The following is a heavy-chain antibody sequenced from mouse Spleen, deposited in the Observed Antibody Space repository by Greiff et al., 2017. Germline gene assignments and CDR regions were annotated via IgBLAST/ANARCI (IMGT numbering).Heavy chain of an antibody. V-gene: IGHV5-17*01. CDR1: GFTFSDYG. D-gene: IGHD2-14*01. CDR3: ARNDRRAWFAY. CDR2: ISSGSSTI. Sequence: EVMLVESGGGLVKPGGSLKLSCAASGFTFSDYGMHWVRQAPGKGLEWVAYISSGSSTIYYADTVKGRFTISRDNAKNTLFLQMTSLRSEDTAMYYCARNDRRAWFAYWGQGTLVTVSA. J-gene: IGHJ3*01.